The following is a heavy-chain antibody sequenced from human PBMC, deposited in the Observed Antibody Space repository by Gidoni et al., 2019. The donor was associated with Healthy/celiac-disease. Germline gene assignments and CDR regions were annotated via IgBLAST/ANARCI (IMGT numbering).Heavy chain of an antibody. D-gene: IGHD2-15*01. Sequence: EFRLLESGGGLVQPGGSLRLSCAASGFTFSSYAMSWVRQAPGKGLEWGSAISGSGGSTYYADSVKGRFTISRENAKNTLYLQMNSLRAEDTAVYYCAKGVDYYYYYGMDVWGQGTTVTVSS. CDR2: ISGSGGST. CDR1: GFTFSSYA. J-gene: IGHJ6*02. V-gene: IGHV3-23*01. CDR3: AKGVDYYYYYGMDV.